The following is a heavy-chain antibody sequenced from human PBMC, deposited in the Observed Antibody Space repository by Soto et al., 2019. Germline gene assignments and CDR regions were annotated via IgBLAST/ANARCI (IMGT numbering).Heavy chain of an antibody. CDR3: TSTAVSKTGLDV. Sequence: EVQLVESGGGLVQPGGSLRLSCAASGFTFSDHYMDWVRQAPGKGLEWVGRTRDKPNSYTTEYAASVKGRFTISRDDSENSVYLQMNSLKTEDMAVYYCTSTAVSKTGLDVWGQGTTVTVSS. CDR2: TRDKPNSYTT. J-gene: IGHJ6*02. CDR1: GFTFSDHY. V-gene: IGHV3-72*01. D-gene: IGHD4-4*01.